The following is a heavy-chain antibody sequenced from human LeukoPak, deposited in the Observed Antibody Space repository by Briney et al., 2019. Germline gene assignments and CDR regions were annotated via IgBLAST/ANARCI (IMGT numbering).Heavy chain of an antibody. CDR3: AKRPMAGSGSSPNRHFDY. J-gene: IGHJ4*02. Sequence: GGSLRLSCAASGFTFSSYAMNWVRQAPGKGVEWVSIISGSGSSIYYADSVKGRFTISRDNSKSTLYLQMNSLRAEDTAVYYCAKRPMAGSGSSPNRHFDYWGQGTLVTVSS. V-gene: IGHV3-23*01. CDR2: ISGSGSSI. CDR1: GFTFSSYA. D-gene: IGHD1-26*01.